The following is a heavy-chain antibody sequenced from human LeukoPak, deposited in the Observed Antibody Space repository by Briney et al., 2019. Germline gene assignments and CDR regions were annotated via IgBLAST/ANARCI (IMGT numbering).Heavy chain of an antibody. Sequence: GASVKVSCKASGYTFTNYFMHWLRQAPGQGLEWMGLINPSVGSTSYAQKFQGRVTMTRDTSTSAFYMELSSLRSEDTAVYYCARRFAEQWLDYFDYWGQGILVTVSS. CDR3: ARRFAEQWLDYFDY. CDR1: GYTFTNYF. D-gene: IGHD6-19*01. CDR2: INPSVGST. J-gene: IGHJ4*02. V-gene: IGHV1-46*01.